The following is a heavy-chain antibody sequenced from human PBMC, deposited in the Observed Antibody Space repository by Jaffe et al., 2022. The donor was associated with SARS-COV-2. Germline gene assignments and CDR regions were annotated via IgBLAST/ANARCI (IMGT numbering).Heavy chain of an antibody. Sequence: EVQLVESGGGLVQPGGSLRLSCAASGFTFSSYWMHWVRQAPGEGLVWVSRINSDGSSTTYADSVKGRFTISRDNAKNTLYLQMNSLRAEDTAVYYCARAGDGFNYRRCQPDFWGQGTLVTVSS. CDR1: GFTFSSYW. CDR2: INSDGSST. D-gene: IGHD5-12*01. J-gene: IGHJ4*02. V-gene: IGHV3-74*01. CDR3: ARAGDGFNYRRCQPDF.